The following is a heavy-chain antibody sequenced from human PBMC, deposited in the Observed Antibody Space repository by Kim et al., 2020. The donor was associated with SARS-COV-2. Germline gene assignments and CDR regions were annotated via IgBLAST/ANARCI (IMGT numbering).Heavy chain of an antibody. Sequence: GGSLRLSCAASGFTFSSYSMNWVRQAPGKGLECVSSISSSSSYIYYADSVKGRLTISRDNAKNSLYLQMNSLRAEDTAVYYCARGGEATIGGPDYWGQGTLVTVSS. D-gene: IGHD5-12*01. V-gene: IGHV3-21*01. CDR1: GFTFSSYS. CDR3: ARGGEATIGGPDY. CDR2: ISSSSSYI. J-gene: IGHJ4*02.